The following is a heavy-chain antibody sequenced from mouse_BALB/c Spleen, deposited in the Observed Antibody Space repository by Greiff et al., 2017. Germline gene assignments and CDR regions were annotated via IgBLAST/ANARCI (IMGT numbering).Heavy chain of an antibody. J-gene: IGHJ2*01. CDR1: GYSITSDYA. CDR2: ISYSGST. CDR3: ARGDYDYGNYFDY. V-gene: IGHV3-2*02. Sequence: EVQRVESGPGLVKPSQSLSLTCTVTGYSITSDYAWNWIRQFPGNKLEWMGYISYSGSTSYNPSLKSRISITRDTSKNQFFLQLNSVTTEDTATYYCARGDYDYGNYFDYWGQGTTLTVSS. D-gene: IGHD2-4*01.